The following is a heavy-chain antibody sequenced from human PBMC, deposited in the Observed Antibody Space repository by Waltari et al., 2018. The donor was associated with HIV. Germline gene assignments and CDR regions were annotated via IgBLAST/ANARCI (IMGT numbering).Heavy chain of an antibody. J-gene: IGHJ4*02. CDR3: ARAQQLVVSVDY. CDR1: GGSFSGYY. Sequence: QVQLQQWGAGLLKPSETLSLTCAVYGGSFSGYYWSWIRQPPGKGLEWIGEINHSGSTNYNPSLKSRVTISVDTSKNQFSLKLSSVTAADTAVYYCARAQQLVVSVDYWGQGTLVTVSS. CDR2: INHSGST. D-gene: IGHD6-13*01. V-gene: IGHV4-34*01.